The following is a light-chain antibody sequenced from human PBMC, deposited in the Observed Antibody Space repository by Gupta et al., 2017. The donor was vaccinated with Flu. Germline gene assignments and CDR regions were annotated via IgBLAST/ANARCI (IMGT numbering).Light chain of an antibody. CDR2: DAY. V-gene: IGKV3-11*01. Sequence: EIVLTQSPVTPSLSPGAGRTLPCRPTQRVGNFLAWYQQRPGQAPRRLIYDAYKRATGVPARFSGSGSGTDFTLNISSLEPEDSAVYYCQQRDSWPFTFGGGTKVEIK. CDR3: QQRDSWPFT. J-gene: IGKJ4*02. CDR1: QRVGNF.